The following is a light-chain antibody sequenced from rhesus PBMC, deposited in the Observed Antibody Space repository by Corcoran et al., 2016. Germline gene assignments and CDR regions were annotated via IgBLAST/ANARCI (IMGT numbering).Light chain of an antibody. CDR2: SEY. CDR1: QGISSY. J-gene: IGKJ2*01. CDR3: QQRNSYPYS. V-gene: IGKV1-38*01. Sequence: DIQLTQSPSSLSASVGDRVTITCRASQGISSYLAWYQQKPGKAPKLLIYSEYNLQSGVPSRFSGSGSGTDVTLTISSLQPEDFAVYYCQQRNSYPYSFGQGTKVEIK.